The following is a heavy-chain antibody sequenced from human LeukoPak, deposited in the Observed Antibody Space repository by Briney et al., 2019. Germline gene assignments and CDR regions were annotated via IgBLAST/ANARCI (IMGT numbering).Heavy chain of an antibody. Sequence: GGSLRLSCGASGFTFSSYAMHWVRQAPGKGLEWVAFISYDGSNKYYADSVKGRFTISRDNSKNTLYLQMNSLRAEDTAVYYCARGFGYRGYYGMDVWGQGTTVTVSS. V-gene: IGHV3-30-3*01. J-gene: IGHJ6*02. CDR1: GFTFSSYA. CDR3: ARGFGYRGYYGMDV. D-gene: IGHD5-24*01. CDR2: ISYDGSNK.